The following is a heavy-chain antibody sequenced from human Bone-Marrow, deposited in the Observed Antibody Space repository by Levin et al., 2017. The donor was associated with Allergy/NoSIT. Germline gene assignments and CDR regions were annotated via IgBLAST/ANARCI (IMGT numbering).Heavy chain of an antibody. CDR1: GYSFTTYW. D-gene: IGHD2-15*01. J-gene: IGHJ4*02. CDR3: ARRWGFCSGGTCYSGHDY. Sequence: GESLKISCKASGYSFTTYWISWVRQVPGKGLEWVGRIDLSDSSTRYSPSFQGHVTFSADRSITTAYLQWRSLRASDSGIYYCARRWGFCSGGTCYSGHDYWGQGILVSVSS. V-gene: IGHV5-10-1*01. CDR2: IDLSDSST.